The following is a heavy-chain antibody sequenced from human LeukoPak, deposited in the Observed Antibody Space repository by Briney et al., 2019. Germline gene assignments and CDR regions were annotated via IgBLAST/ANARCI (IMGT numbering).Heavy chain of an antibody. V-gene: IGHV3-23*01. CDR1: GFTSSSYA. CDR2: ISGSGGST. D-gene: IGHD5-18*01. CDR3: AKDPQLWTFDY. Sequence: GSLRLSCAASGFTSSSYAMSWVRQAPGKGQEWVSAISGSGGSTYYADSVKGRFTISRDNSKNTLYLKMNSLRAEDTAVYNCAKDPQLWTFDYWGQGTLVTVSS. J-gene: IGHJ4*02.